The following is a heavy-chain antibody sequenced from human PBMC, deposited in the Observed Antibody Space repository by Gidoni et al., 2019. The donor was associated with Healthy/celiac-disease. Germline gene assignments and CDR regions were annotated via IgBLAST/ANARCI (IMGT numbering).Heavy chain of an antibody. D-gene: IGHD3-3*01. J-gene: IGHJ5*02. V-gene: IGHV3-33*01. CDR2: IWYDGSNK. Sequence: QVQLVESGGGVVQPGRSLRLSCAASGFTFSSYGMHWVRQAPGKGLEWVAVIWYDGSNKYYADSVKGRFTISRDNSKNTLYLQMNSLRAEDTAVYYCARDFGIRQGWFDPWGQGTLVTVSS. CDR3: ARDFGIRQGWFDP. CDR1: GFTFSSYG.